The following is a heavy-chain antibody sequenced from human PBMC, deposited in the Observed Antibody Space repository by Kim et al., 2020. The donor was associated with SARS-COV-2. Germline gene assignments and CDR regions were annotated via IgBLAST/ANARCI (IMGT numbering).Heavy chain of an antibody. CDR2: ISSNGGST. J-gene: IGHJ4*02. D-gene: IGHD3-3*01. CDR1: GFTFSSYA. CDR3: ARAPVYYDFWSGYWGQLDY. V-gene: IGHV3-64*01. Sequence: GGSLRLSCAASGFTFSSYAMHWVRQAPGKGLEYVSAISSNGGSTYYANSVKGRFTISRDNSKNTLYLQMGSLRAEVMAVYYCARAPVYYDFWSGYWGQLDYWGQGTLVTVSS.